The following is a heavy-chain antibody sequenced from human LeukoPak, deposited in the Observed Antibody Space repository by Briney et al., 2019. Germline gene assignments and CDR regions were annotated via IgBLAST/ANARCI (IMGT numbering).Heavy chain of an antibody. CDR2: IIPIFGTA. CDR3: ARKNYDSSGPGWGAFDI. D-gene: IGHD3-22*01. CDR1: GGTFSSYA. V-gene: IGHV1-69*13. Sequence: ASVKVSCKASGGTFSSYAISWVRQAPGQGLEWMGGIIPIFGTANYAQKFQGRVTITADESTSTAYVELSSLRSEDTAVYYCARKNYDSSGPGWGAFDIWGQGTMVTVSS. J-gene: IGHJ3*02.